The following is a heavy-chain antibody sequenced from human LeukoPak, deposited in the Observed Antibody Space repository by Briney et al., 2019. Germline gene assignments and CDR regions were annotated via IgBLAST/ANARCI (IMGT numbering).Heavy chain of an antibody. Sequence: GGSLRLSCAASGFTFSSYWMNWVRQAPGKGLEWVANIKQDGSEKYYVDSVKGRFTISRDNAKNSLYLQMNSLRAEDTAVYYCARDAPVYSSSSDYWGQGTLVTVSS. V-gene: IGHV3-7*01. J-gene: IGHJ4*02. CDR2: IKQDGSEK. CDR3: ARDAPVYSSSSDY. D-gene: IGHD6-6*01. CDR1: GFTFSSYW.